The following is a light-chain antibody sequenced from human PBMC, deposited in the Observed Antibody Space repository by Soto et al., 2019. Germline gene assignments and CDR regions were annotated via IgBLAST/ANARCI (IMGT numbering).Light chain of an antibody. Sequence: EIVMTQSPATLSVSPGERATLSCRASQSVSSNLAGYQQKPGQAPRLLIYGTSNRATGIPARFSGSGSGTEFTLTISSLQSEDFAIYYCPQYSDWPTFGGGTKVEV. CDR3: PQYSDWPT. CDR1: QSVSSN. CDR2: GTS. V-gene: IGKV3D-15*01. J-gene: IGKJ4*01.